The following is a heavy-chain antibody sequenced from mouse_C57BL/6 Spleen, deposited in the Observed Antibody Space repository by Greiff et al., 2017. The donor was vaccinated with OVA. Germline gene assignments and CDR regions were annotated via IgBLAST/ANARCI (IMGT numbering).Heavy chain of an antibody. CDR2: ISSGSSTI. Sequence: EVQVVESGGGLVKPGGSLKLSCAASGFTFSDYGMHWVRQAPEKGLEWVAYISSGSSTIYYADTVKGRFTISRDNAKNTLFLQMTSLRSEDTAMYYCAEGGYGCEDYYMDYWGQGTSVTVSS. CDR1: GFTFSDYG. J-gene: IGHJ4*01. CDR3: AEGGYGCEDYYMDY. D-gene: IGHD2-2*01. V-gene: IGHV5-17*01.